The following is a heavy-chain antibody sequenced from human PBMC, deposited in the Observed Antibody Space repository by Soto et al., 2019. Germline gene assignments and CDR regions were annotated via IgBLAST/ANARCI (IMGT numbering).Heavy chain of an antibody. CDR2: IYYIGST. Sequence: QVQLQESGPGLVKPSETLSLTCTVSGGSVSGYYWSWIRQPPGKGLEWIGYIYYIGSTNYNPSLKSRATISVDTSNNNFHLKGSSVTAADTAVFYCASGGASISHVAYWAQVALVSSSS. CDR3: ASGGASISHVAY. V-gene: IGHV4-59*02. CDR1: GGSVSGYY. D-gene: IGHD3-10*01. J-gene: IGHJ4*02.